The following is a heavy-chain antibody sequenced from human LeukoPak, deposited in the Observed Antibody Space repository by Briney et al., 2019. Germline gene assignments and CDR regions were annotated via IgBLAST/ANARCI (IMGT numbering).Heavy chain of an antibody. CDR3: ATDLRYCSSTSCSDY. CDR2: FDPEDGET. D-gene: IGHD2-2*01. V-gene: IGHV1-24*01. Sequence: ASVKVSCKVSGYTLTELSMHWERQAPGKGLEWMGGFDPEDGETIYAQKFQGRVTMTEDTSTDTAYMELSSLRSEDTAVYYCATDLRYCSSTSCSDYWGQGTLVTVSS. CDR1: GYTLTELS. J-gene: IGHJ4*02.